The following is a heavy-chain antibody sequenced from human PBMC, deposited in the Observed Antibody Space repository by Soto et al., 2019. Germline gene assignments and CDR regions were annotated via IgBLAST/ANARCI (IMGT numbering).Heavy chain of an antibody. Sequence: QVQLQESGPGLVKPSGTLSLTCAVSGGSFTSNNWWTWVRQPPGQGLEWIGEIYRTGSTNYNPSLMSRVTISLDKSENQFSLKVPSMTAADTAVYYCASRDPGTSVDYWGQVTLVTVSS. V-gene: IGHV4-4*02. CDR3: ASRDPGTSVDY. D-gene: IGHD1-7*01. CDR1: GGSFTSNNW. J-gene: IGHJ4*02. CDR2: IYRTGST.